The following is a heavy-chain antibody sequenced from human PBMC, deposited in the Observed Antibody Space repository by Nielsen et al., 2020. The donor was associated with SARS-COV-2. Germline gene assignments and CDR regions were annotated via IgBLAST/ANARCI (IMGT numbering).Heavy chain of an antibody. CDR1: GFTFDDYA. Sequence: SLKISCAASGFTFDDYAMHWVRQAPGKGLEWVSGISWNSGSIGYADSVKGRFTISRDNAKNSLYLQMNSLRAEDTAVYYCAKDRPYGSESYDWFDPWGQGTLVTVSS. J-gene: IGHJ5*02. CDR3: AKDRPYGSESYDWFDP. D-gene: IGHD3-10*01. CDR2: ISWNSGSI. V-gene: IGHV3-9*01.